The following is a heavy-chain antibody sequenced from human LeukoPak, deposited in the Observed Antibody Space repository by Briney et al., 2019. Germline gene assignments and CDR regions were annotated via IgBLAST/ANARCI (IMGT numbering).Heavy chain of an antibody. CDR2: ISGSGGST. J-gene: IGHJ4*02. V-gene: IGHV3-23*01. Sequence: GGSLRLSCAASGFTFSSYAMSWVRQAPGKGLEWVSAISGSGGSTYYADSVKGRFTISRDNSKNTLYLQMNSLGAEDTAVYYCAKDPDSGSYYYFDYWGQGTLVTVSS. CDR3: AKDPDSGSYYYFDY. D-gene: IGHD1-26*01. CDR1: GFTFSSYA.